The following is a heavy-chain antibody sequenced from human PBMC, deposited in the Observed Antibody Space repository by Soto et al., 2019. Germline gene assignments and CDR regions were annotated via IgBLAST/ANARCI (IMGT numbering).Heavy chain of an antibody. V-gene: IGHV3-11*03. D-gene: IGHD3-10*01. CDR3: ASIGPTYYYGSGSRNYFDY. Sequence: GGSLRLSCAASGFTFSDYYMSWIRQAPGKGLEWVSYISSSSSYTNYADSVKGRFTISRDNAKNSLYLQMNSLRAEDTAVYYCASIGPTYYYGSGSRNYFDYWGQGTLVTVSS. CDR2: ISSSSSYT. CDR1: GFTFSDYY. J-gene: IGHJ4*02.